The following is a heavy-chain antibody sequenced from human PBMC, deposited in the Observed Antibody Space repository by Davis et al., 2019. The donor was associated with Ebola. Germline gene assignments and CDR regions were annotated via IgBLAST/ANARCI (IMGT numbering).Heavy chain of an antibody. Sequence: GGSLTLSCSASGFTFSSYAMHWVRQAPGEGLDYVSGINDNGGRTHYADSVKGRFTISRDYSKNTLYLQMSSLRVEDTAVYYCARADNIVLMVYATWGQGTLITVSS. D-gene: IGHD2-8*01. CDR3: ARADNIVLMVYAT. CDR1: GFTFSSYA. J-gene: IGHJ5*02. V-gene: IGHV3-64D*08. CDR2: INDNGGRT.